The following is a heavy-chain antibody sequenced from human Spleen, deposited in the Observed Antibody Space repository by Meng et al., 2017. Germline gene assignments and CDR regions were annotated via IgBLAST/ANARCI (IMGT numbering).Heavy chain of an antibody. D-gene: IGHD3-10*01. Sequence: ASVKVSCKASGYTFTGYYMHWVRQAPGQGLEWMGRINPNSGGTNYAQKFQGRVTMTRDTSISTAYMELSRLRSDDTAVYYCARDVPSFSHQDPTRITMVRGVIPGWFDPWGQGTLVTVSS. CDR1: GYTFTGYY. CDR2: INPNSGGT. CDR3: ARDVPSFSHQDPTRITMVRGVIPGWFDP. V-gene: IGHV1-2*06. J-gene: IGHJ5*02.